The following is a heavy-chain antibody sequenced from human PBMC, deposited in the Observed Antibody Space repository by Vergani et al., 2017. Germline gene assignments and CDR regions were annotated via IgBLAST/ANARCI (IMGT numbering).Heavy chain of an antibody. V-gene: IGHV4-39*01. Sequence: QMQLQESGPGLVKASETLSLTCTVSGDSIISRSYYWGWIRQPPWKGLEWIGSIYNSGNGDSSSSLKSRVTISADTSKKQFSLRLTSVTAADTAVYYCASGKYYSDSTSHFRGRYFDVWGRGTLVTVPS. CDR3: ASGKYYSDSTSHFRGRYFDV. CDR1: GDSIISRSYY. CDR2: IYNSGNG. J-gene: IGHJ2*01. D-gene: IGHD3-16*01.